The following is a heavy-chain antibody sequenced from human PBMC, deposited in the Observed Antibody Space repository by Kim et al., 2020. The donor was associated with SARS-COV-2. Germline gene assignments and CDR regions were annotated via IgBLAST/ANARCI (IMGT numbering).Heavy chain of an antibody. CDR2: ISYDGSNK. J-gene: IGHJ5*02. V-gene: IGHV3-30*04. D-gene: IGHD6-13*01. CDR3: ARDPTLGEQQLVIANL. Sequence: GGSLRLSCAASGFTFSSYAMHWVRQAPGKGLEWVAVISYDGSNKYYADSVKGRFTISRDNSKNTLYLQMNSLRAEDTAVYYCARDPTLGEQQLVIANLWGQGTLVTVSS. CDR1: GFTFSSYA.